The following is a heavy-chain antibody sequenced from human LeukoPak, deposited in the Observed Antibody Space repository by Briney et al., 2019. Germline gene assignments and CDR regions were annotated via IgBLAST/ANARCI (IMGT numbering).Heavy chain of an antibody. V-gene: IGHV3-7*01. CDR2: IKQDGSQR. D-gene: IGHD6-6*01. CDR3: ARRGGSSSRRSPIVY. Sequence: GGSLRLSCTASGFTFTDYWMTWVRHAPGNGPEWVANIKQDGSQRYYVDSVRGRFTISRDNAKNSLFLQMNGLRAEDTAVYYCARRGGSSSRRSPIVYWGEGTLVTVSS. CDR1: GFTFTDYW. J-gene: IGHJ4*02.